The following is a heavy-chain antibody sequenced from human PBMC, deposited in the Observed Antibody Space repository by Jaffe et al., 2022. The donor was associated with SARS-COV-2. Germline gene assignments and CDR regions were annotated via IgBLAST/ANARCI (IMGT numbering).Heavy chain of an antibody. Sequence: QVQLVQSGAEVKKPGASVKVSCKASGYTFTSYYMHWVRQAPGQGLEWMGIINPSGGSTSYAQKFQGRVTMTRDTSTSTVYMELSSLRSEDTAVYYCARDFNYGGNSYYYGMDVWGQGTTVTVSS. D-gene: IGHD2-15*01. CDR1: GYTFTSYY. CDR3: ARDFNYGGNSYYYGMDV. J-gene: IGHJ6*02. CDR2: INPSGGST. V-gene: IGHV1-46*01.